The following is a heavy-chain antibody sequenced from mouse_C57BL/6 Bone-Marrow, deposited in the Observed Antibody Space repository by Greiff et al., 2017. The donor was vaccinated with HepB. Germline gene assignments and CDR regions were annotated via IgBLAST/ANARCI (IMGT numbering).Heavy chain of an antibody. V-gene: IGHV1-42*01. CDR3: ARGYFDY. CDR1: GYSFTGYY. CDR2: INPSTGGT. Sequence: EVKLMESGPELVKPGASVKISCKASGYSFTGYYMNWVKQSPEKSLEWIGEINPSTGGTTYNQKFKAKATLTVDKSSSTAYMQLKSLTSEDSAVYYCARGYFDYWGQGTTLTVSS. J-gene: IGHJ2*01.